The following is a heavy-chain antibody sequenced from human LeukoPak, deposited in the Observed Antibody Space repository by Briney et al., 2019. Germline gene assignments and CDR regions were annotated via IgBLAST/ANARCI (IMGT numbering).Heavy chain of an antibody. D-gene: IGHD2-2*01. V-gene: IGHV3-15*01. CDR3: ARGFCSSTSCHQGPFDF. Sequence: GGSLRLSCAASGFTFSRYNMNWVRQAPGKGLEWVGHIKNKTNGGTTDYAAPVKGRFIISRDDSKNTLYLQMNSLRTEDTAVYYCARGFCSSTSCHQGPFDFWGQGTLVTVSS. J-gene: IGHJ4*02. CDR2: IKNKTNGGTT. CDR1: GFTFSRYN.